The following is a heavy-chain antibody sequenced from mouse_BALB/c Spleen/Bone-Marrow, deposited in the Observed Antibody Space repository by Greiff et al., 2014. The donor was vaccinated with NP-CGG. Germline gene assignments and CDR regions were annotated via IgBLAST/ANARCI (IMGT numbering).Heavy chain of an antibody. D-gene: IGHD4-1*01. J-gene: IGHJ4*01. CDR1: GFNIKDTY. CDR2: IDPANGNT. Sequence: EVELQQSGAELVKPGASVKLSCTASGFNIKDTYMHWVKQRPEQGLEWIGRIDPANGNTKYDPKFQGKATITADTSSNTAYLQLSSLTSEDTAVYYCARWEYYAMDYWGQGTSVTVSS. CDR3: ARWEYYAMDY. V-gene: IGHV14-3*02.